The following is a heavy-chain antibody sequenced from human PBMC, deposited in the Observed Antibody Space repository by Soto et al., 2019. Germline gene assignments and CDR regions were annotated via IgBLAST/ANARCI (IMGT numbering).Heavy chain of an antibody. Sequence: GASVKVSCKVSGYTLTDLSMHWVRQAPGKGLEWMGGFDPEDGETIYAQKFQGRVTMTEDTSTDTAYMELSSLRSEDTAVYYCATVHYCSSTSCYGGYFDCWGQGTLVTVSS. CDR1: GYTLTDLS. D-gene: IGHD2-2*01. CDR2: FDPEDGET. CDR3: ATVHYCSSTSCYGGYFDC. J-gene: IGHJ4*02. V-gene: IGHV1-24*01.